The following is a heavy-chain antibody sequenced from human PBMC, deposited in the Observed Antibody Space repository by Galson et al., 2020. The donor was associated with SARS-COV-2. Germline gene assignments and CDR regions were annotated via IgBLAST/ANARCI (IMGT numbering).Heavy chain of an antibody. CDR2: IYHRGNY. D-gene: IGHD3-16*02. CDR1: GDSISSNYW. V-gene: IGHV4-4*02. J-gene: IGHJ4*02. CDR3: ARSDTLQSYLPVDC. Sequence: SETLSLTCAVSGDSISSNYWWNWVRQPPGKGLEWNGKIYHRGNYIHNPSLESRVTISIDESRNQFSLKLNFVTAADTAVYYCARSDTLQSYLPVDCWGERTVVTVSS.